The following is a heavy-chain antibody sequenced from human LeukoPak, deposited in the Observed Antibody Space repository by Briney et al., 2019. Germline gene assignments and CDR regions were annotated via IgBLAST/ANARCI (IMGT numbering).Heavy chain of an antibody. D-gene: IGHD3-10*01. CDR3: ARRPLSYGLDY. CDR1: GGSISSGGYY. V-gene: IGHV4-61*02. Sequence: PSQTLSLTCTVSGGSISSGGYYWSWLRQPAGKGLEWIGRVYATGSTSYNPSLKSRVTISVDTSKNAFSLKLTSVTAADTAVYYCARRPLSYGLDYWGQGTLVTVSS. CDR2: VYATGST. J-gene: IGHJ4*02.